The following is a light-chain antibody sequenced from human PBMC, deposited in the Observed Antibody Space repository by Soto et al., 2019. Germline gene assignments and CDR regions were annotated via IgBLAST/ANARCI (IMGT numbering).Light chain of an antibody. CDR2: KVS. Sequence: DVVMTQRPLSLPVTLGQPASISCRSGQSLVYSDGNTSLNWFQQRPGQCPRRLIYKVSNRDSGVPDRFSGSGSGTDFTLKISRVEADDVGVYYCMQGTHWPPYFGGGTKVEI. V-gene: IGKV2-30*01. CDR3: MQGTHWPPY. J-gene: IGKJ4*01. CDR1: QSLVYSDGNTS.